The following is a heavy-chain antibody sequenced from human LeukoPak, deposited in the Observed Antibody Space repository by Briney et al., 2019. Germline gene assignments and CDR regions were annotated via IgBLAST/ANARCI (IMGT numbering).Heavy chain of an antibody. CDR3: ARGTPAVTTAGDAFDI. V-gene: IGHV3-21*01. CDR2: ISSSSSYI. CDR1: GFMFGSFS. J-gene: IGHJ3*02. D-gene: IGHD4-17*01. Sequence: GGSLRLSCAASGFMFGSFSMNWVRQAPGKGLEWVSSISSSSSYIYYADSVKGRFTISRDNAKNSLYLQMNSLRAEDTAVYYCARGTPAVTTAGDAFDIWGQGTMVTVSS.